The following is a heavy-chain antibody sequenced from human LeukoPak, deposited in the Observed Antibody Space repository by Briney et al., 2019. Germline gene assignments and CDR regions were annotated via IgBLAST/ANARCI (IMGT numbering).Heavy chain of an antibody. CDR3: VKSGQQLALFDY. V-gene: IGHV3-64D*06. CDR1: GFTFSSYA. J-gene: IGHJ4*02. D-gene: IGHD6-13*01. Sequence: PGGSLRLSCSASGFTFSSYAMHWVRQAPGKGREYVSAISSNGGSTYYADSVKGRFTISRDNSKNTLYLQMSSLRAEDTAVYYCVKSGQQLALFDYWGQGTLVTVSS. CDR2: ISSNGGST.